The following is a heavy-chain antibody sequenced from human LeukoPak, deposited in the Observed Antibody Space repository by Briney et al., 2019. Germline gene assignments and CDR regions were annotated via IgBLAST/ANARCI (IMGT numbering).Heavy chain of an antibody. Sequence: SGPTLVKPTQTLTLTCSFSGFSLVTTGVGVAWIRQPPGKALEWLTLIDEDDDKFYTPSRRSRRSITKHTYRNLVVLTMTDMDPVDTATYYCAHTRKYFSGRHFTLWGRGTLVTVSS. CDR3: AHTRKYFSGRHFTL. D-gene: IGHD6-19*01. CDR1: GFSLVTTGVG. CDR2: IDEDDDK. J-gene: IGHJ2*01. V-gene: IGHV2-5*02.